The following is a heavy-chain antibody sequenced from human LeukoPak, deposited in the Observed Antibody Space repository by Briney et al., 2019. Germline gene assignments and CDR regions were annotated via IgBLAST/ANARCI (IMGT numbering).Heavy chain of an antibody. D-gene: IGHD6-13*01. CDR2: INSDGSST. V-gene: IGHV3-74*01. J-gene: IGHJ4*02. CDR1: GFTFSSYW. CDR3: ARGRQPTSKYYFDY. Sequence: GGSLRLSCAASGFTFSSYWMHWVRQAPGKGLVWVSRINSDGSSTSYADSVKGRFTISRDNAKNTLYLQMNSLRAEDTAVYCCARGRQPTSKYYFDYWGQGTLVTVSS.